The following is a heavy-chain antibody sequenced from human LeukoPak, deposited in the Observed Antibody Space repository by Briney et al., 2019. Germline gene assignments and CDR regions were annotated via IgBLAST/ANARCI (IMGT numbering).Heavy chain of an antibody. V-gene: IGHV4-4*07. D-gene: IGHD6-19*01. CDR1: GGSISSYY. CDR2: IYTSGST. Sequence: SETLSLTCTVSGGSISSYYWSWIRQPAGKGLEWTGRIYTSGSTNYNPSLKSRVTMSVDTSKNQFSLKLSSVTAADTAVYYCATSPTGYSSGWLDYWGQGTLVTVSS. CDR3: ATSPTGYSSGWLDY. J-gene: IGHJ4*02.